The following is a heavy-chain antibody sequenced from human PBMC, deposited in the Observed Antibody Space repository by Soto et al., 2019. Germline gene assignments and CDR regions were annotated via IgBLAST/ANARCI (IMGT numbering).Heavy chain of an antibody. D-gene: IGHD2-15*01. V-gene: IGHV3-30*18. CDR3: AKQTRKYCSGGSCYHFDY. J-gene: IGHJ4*02. CDR1: GFTFSSYG. Sequence: GGSLRLSCAASGFTFSSYGMHWVRQAPGKGLEWVAVISYDGSNKYYADSVKGRFTISRDNSKNTLYLQMNSLRAEDTAVYYCAKQTRKYCSGGSCYHFDYWGQGTLVTVSS. CDR2: ISYDGSNK.